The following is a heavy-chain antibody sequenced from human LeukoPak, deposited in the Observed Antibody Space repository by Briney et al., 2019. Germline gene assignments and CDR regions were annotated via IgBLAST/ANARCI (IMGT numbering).Heavy chain of an antibody. CDR2: ISYDGSNK. Sequence: GGSLRLSCAASGFTFSSYAMHWVRQAPGKGLEWVAVISYDGSNKYYADSVKGRFTISRDNSKNTLHLQMNSLRAEDTAVYYCAKGFYYYDSSGYCLDYWGQGTLVTVSS. V-gene: IGHV3-30*04. J-gene: IGHJ4*02. CDR1: GFTFSSYA. CDR3: AKGFYYYDSSGYCLDY. D-gene: IGHD3-22*01.